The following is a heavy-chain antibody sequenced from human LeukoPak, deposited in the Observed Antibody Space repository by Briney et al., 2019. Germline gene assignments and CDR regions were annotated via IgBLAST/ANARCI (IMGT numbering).Heavy chain of an antibody. CDR1: GYSFTSYW. Sequence: GESLKISCKGSGYSFTSYWIGWVRRMPGKGLEWMGIIYPGDSDTRYSPSFQGQVTISADKSISTAYLQWSSLKASDTAMYYCARQSYCGGDCYSRYFQHWGQGTLVTVSS. CDR2: IYPGDSDT. CDR3: ARQSYCGGDCYSRYFQH. D-gene: IGHD2-21*02. J-gene: IGHJ1*01. V-gene: IGHV5-51*01.